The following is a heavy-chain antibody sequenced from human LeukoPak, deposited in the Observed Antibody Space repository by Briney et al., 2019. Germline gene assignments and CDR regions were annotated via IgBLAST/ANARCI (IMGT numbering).Heavy chain of an antibody. J-gene: IGHJ4*02. CDR3: ARTITMVRGVIIYPNYFDY. CDR2: IYPGDSDT. D-gene: IGHD3-10*01. V-gene: IGHV5-51*01. CDR1: GYSFANYW. Sequence: GESLKISCKGFGYSFANYWIGWVRQMPGKGLEWMGIIYPGDSDTKYSPSFQGQVTISADKSISTAYLQWSSLKASDTAMYYCARTITMVRGVIIYPNYFDYWGQGTLVTVSS.